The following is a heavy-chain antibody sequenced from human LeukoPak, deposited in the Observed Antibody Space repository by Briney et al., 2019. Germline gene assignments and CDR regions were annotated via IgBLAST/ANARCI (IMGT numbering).Heavy chain of an antibody. D-gene: IGHD1-1*01. V-gene: IGHV3-74*01. J-gene: IGHJ4*02. CDR2: INPGGSSI. CDR3: MVTTRSGPFDY. Sequence: GGSLRLSCAASGFTFSSYWMHWVRQVPGKGLVWVARINPGGSSITYADSVKGRFTISRDNAKNSLYLQMNSLRAEDTAVYYCMVTTRSGPFDYWGQGTLVTVSS. CDR1: GFTFSSYW.